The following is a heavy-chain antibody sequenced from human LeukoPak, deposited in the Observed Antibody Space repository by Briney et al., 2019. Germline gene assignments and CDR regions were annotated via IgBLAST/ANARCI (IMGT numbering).Heavy chain of an antibody. CDR1: GFTFSSYG. D-gene: IGHD2-15*01. CDR3: ARDYIVVVVAATPYYYYYGMDV. CDR2: IWYDGSNK. J-gene: IGHJ6*02. V-gene: IGHV3-33*01. Sequence: GGSLRLSCAASGFTFSSYGMHWVRQAPGKGLEWVAVIWYDGSNKYYADSVKGRFTISRDNSKNTLYLQMSSLRAEDTAVYYCARDYIVVVVAATPYYYYYGMDVWGQGTTVTVSS.